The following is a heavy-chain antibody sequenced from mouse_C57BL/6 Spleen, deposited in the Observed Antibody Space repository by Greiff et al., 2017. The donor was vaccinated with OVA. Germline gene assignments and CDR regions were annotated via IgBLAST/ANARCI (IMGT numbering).Heavy chain of an antibody. CDR3: VRDNFYYFDY. Sequence: EVQLVESGGGLVQPKGSLKLSCAASGFTFNPSAMHLVRQAPGKGLEWVACIRSKSSNYATYYADSVKDRFTISRDDSQSMLYLQMNNLKTEDTAMYYCVRDNFYYFDYWGQGTTLTVSS. D-gene: IGHD1-3*01. V-gene: IGHV10-3*01. CDR2: IRSKSSNYAT. J-gene: IGHJ2*01. CDR1: GFTFNPSA.